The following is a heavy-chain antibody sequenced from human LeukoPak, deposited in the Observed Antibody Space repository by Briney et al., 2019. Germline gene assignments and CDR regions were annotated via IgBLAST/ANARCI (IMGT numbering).Heavy chain of an antibody. CDR2: ISYDGSTK. J-gene: IGHJ4*02. V-gene: IGHV3-30-3*01. CDR3: ARGPHPYARRIQPWVY. Sequence: GGSLRLSCAASGSTFSSHAMHWIRQAPGKGLEWVAVISYDGSTKYSADSVKGRFTISRDHSKNTLYLQMNSLRAEDTAVYYCARGPHPYARRIQPWVYWGQGTLVTVPS. CDR1: GSTFSSHA. D-gene: IGHD5-18*01.